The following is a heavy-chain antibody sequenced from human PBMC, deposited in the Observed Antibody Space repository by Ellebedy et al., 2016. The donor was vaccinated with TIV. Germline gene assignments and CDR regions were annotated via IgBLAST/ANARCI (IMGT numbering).Heavy chain of an antibody. CDR1: GYTFTTYS. CDR3: ARDAPWGTSLAVDY. CDR2: ISTSYGDT. V-gene: IGHV1-18*01. Sequence: ASVKVSCXASGYTFTTYSITWVRQAPGQGLEWMAWISTSYGDTTYAQKLQDRVTLTTDTSTSTVYMEMRSLTSDDTAVYYCARDAPWGTSLAVDYWGQGTLVTVSS. D-gene: IGHD3-16*01. J-gene: IGHJ4*02.